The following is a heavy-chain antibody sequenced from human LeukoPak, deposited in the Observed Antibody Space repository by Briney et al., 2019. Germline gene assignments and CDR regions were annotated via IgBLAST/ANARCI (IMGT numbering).Heavy chain of an antibody. Sequence: SETLSLTCSVSGGSIRSNLYYWAWIRQSPGKGLEWIGSIFYSGNMYYNSSLKSRVTISVDTSKNQFSLNLTSVTAADTAVYYCAKEVAGPWGQGTRVTVSS. CDR3: AKEVAGP. CDR1: GGSIRSNLYY. V-gene: IGHV4-39*07. CDR2: IFYSGNM. J-gene: IGHJ5*02.